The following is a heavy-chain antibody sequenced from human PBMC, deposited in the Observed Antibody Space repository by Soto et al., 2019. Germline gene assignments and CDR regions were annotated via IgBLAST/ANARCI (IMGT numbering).Heavy chain of an antibody. CDR3: VRRSPEDAFDI. J-gene: IGHJ3*02. CDR2: IYEGGNT. Sequence: QLQLQESGSGLVKPSQTLSLACAVSGGSIISGGYSWSWIRQPPGKGLQWIGHIYEGGNTYYTPSLESRVPISTDKSKNQFSLRLSSVTAADTAVYYCVRRSPEDAFDIWGQGTMVTVSP. V-gene: IGHV4-30-2*01. CDR1: GGSIISGGYS.